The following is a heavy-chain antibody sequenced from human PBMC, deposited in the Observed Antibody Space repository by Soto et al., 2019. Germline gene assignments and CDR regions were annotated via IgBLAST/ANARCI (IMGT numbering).Heavy chain of an antibody. Sequence: QAQLVESGGGVVQPGRSLRLSCAASGFSFNTYGFHWVRQAPNKGLEWVAVIWSDGNNKYYADSVKGRFTISRDSSDNTPYLEMNRLRAEDTAVYYGARIQVDTIMALDYWGQGTLVTVSS. J-gene: IGHJ4*02. CDR1: GFSFNTYG. D-gene: IGHD5-18*01. CDR2: IWSDGNNK. V-gene: IGHV3-33*01. CDR3: ARIQVDTIMALDY.